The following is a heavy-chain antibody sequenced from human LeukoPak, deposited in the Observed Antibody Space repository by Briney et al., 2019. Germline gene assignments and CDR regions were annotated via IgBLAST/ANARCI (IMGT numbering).Heavy chain of an antibody. Sequence: PGGSLRLSCAASGFTFSDYYMSWIRQAPGKGLEWVSYISSSGSPIYSADSVKGRFTISRDNAKNLLYLQMNSLRGEDTAVYFCARLSFWVFEIWGQGTMVTVSS. V-gene: IGHV3-11*04. CDR2: ISSSGSPI. CDR3: ARLSFWVFEI. CDR1: GFTFSDYY. J-gene: IGHJ3*02. D-gene: IGHD3-16*01.